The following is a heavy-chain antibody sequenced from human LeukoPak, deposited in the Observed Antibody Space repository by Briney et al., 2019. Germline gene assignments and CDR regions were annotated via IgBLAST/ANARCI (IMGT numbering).Heavy chain of an antibody. CDR3: TRHYTRDGYKVHFDY. CDR1: GFTFSDYY. D-gene: IGHD5-24*01. CDR2: ISSSGSTI. V-gene: IGHV3-11*01. Sequence: GGSLRLSCAASGFTFSDYYMSWIRQAPGKGLEWVSYISSSGSTIYYADSVKGRFTISRDNAKNSLYLQMNSLRAEDTAVYYCTRHYTRDGYKVHFDYWGQGTLVTVSS. J-gene: IGHJ4*02.